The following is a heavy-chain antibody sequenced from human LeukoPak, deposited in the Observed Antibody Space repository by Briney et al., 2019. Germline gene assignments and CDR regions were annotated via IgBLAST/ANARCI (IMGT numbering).Heavy chain of an antibody. D-gene: IGHD3-9*01. Sequence: GGSLKLSCTASGFTFSTYCMHWVRQAPGQGLVWVARSNSDGSATIYADSVKGRFVISRDNSKNTLYLQLSSLRVEDTAMYYCAREWRGFEDYWGQGTLVTVSS. CDR2: SNSDGSAT. J-gene: IGHJ4*02. CDR3: AREWRGFEDY. CDR1: GFTFSTYC. V-gene: IGHV3-74*01.